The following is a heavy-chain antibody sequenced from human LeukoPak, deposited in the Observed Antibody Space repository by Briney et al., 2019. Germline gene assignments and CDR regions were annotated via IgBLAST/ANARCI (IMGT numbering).Heavy chain of an antibody. V-gene: IGHV3-30*02. D-gene: IGHD6-19*01. CDR2: IRYDGSNK. CDR1: GFTFSSYG. CDR3: AKDRGIAVAGTYYFDY. J-gene: IGHJ4*02. Sequence: PGGSLRPSCTASGFTFSSYGMHWVRQAPGKGLEWVAFIRYDGSNKYYADSVKGRFTISRDNSKNTLYLQMNSLRAEDTAVYYCAKDRGIAVAGTYYFDYWGQGTLVTVSS.